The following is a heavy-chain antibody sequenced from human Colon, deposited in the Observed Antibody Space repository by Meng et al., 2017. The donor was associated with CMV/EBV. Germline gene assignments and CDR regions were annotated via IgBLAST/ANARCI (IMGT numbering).Heavy chain of an antibody. CDR2: FDPSGDST. V-gene: IGHV1-46*01. D-gene: IGHD1-1*01. CDR3: ARDRSATWTFDY. J-gene: IGHJ4*02. Sequence: CKTSRYTFSNHNMHWVRQAPGQGLEWMGIFDPSGDSTNYAQKFQGRVTMTGDTSTSTVYMEMGTLRSEDTAVYYCARDRSATWTFDYWGQGTLVTVSS. CDR1: RYTFSNHN.